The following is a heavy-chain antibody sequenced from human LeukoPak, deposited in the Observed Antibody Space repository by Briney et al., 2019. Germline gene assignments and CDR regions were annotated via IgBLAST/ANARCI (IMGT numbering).Heavy chain of an antibody. J-gene: IGHJ4*02. Sequence: SETLSLTCTVSVGSISSYYWSWIRQPPGKGLEWIGYIYYSGSTNYNPSLKSRVTISVDTSKNQFPLKLSSVTAADTAVYYCARLFYGSHFDYWGQGTLVTVSS. V-gene: IGHV4-59*08. CDR2: IYYSGST. D-gene: IGHD2/OR15-2a*01. CDR3: ARLFYGSHFDY. CDR1: VGSISSYY.